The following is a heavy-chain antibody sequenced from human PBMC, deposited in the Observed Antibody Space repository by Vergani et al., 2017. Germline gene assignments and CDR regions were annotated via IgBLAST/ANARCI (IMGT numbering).Heavy chain of an antibody. V-gene: IGHV3-74*03. J-gene: IGHJ3*01. Sequence: DVHLAESGGGFFQPGGSLRLSCSASGFSFNSYWMHWVRQVPGKGLLWVSRIRSDGSITAYADSVTGRFTISRDNAQNTLYLQMNSLRVEDTGVYYCAREYSNTSGRAFDFWGQGTKVTVSS. CDR1: GFSFNSYW. CDR2: IRSDGSIT. D-gene: IGHD2/OR15-2a*01. CDR3: AREYSNTSGRAFDF.